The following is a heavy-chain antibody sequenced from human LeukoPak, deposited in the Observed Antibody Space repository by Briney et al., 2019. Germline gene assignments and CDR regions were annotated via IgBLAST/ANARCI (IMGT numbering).Heavy chain of an antibody. Sequence: GGSLRLSCAASGFTFRSFSMNWVRQHAGKGLEWVSSISSSSIYMNYADSLKGRFTISRDNAKNLLYLQMNTLRAEDTAVYYCARVQCSGGRCNDAFDIWGQGTMVTVSS. CDR2: ISSSSIYM. D-gene: IGHD2-15*01. J-gene: IGHJ3*02. V-gene: IGHV3-21*01. CDR3: ARVQCSGGRCNDAFDI. CDR1: GFTFRSFS.